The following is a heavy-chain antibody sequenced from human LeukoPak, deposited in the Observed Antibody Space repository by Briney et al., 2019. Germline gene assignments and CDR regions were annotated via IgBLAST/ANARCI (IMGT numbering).Heavy chain of an antibody. J-gene: IGHJ3*02. D-gene: IGHD3-10*01. CDR2: IKSKTDGGTT. V-gene: IGHV3-15*05. CDR1: GFTFSNAW. Sequence: KAGGSLRLSCAASGFTFSNAWMSWGRQAPGKGLEWVGRIKSKTDGGTTDYAAPVKGRFTISRDNAKNSLYLQMNSLRAEDTALYYCAREGYGSGSYKRGAFDIWGQGTMVTVSS. CDR3: AREGYGSGSYKRGAFDI.